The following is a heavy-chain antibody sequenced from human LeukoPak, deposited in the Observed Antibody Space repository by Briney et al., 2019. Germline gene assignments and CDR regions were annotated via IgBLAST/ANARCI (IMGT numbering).Heavy chain of an antibody. V-gene: IGHV3-21*01. CDR3: ATVVEVGD. Sequence: GGSLRPSFAASAFTFSTYNMKWVSQAPGKGLWWVSSISSGSNYIYYADSEKGGFTISRDNAKNSLYLQMNCLRAEDTAVYYCATVVEVGDWGQGTLVTVSS. CDR2: ISSGSNYI. J-gene: IGHJ4*02. D-gene: IGHD2-15*01. CDR1: AFTFSTYN.